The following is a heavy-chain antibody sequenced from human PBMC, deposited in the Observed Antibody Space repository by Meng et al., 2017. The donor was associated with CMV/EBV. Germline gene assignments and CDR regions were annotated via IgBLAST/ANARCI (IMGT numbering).Heavy chain of an antibody. CDR3: ARALGLDSGYCSSTSCYYYYYGMDV. V-gene: IGHV3-21*01. D-gene: IGHD2-2*01. CDR2: ISSSSSYI. Sequence: GESLKISCAASGFTFSSYSMNWVRQAPGKGLEWVSSISSSSSYIYYADSVKGRFTISRDNAKNSLYLQMNSLRAEDTAVYYCARALGLDSGYCSSTSCYYYYYGMDVWGQGTTVTVSS. CDR1: GFTFSSYS. J-gene: IGHJ6*02.